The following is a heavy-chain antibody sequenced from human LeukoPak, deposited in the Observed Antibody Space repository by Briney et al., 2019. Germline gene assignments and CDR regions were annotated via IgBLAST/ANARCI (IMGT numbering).Heavy chain of an antibody. Sequence: PGGSLRLSCAASGFTFRNYGMHWVRQAPGEGLEWVAIIYYDGGNKYYADSVRGRFTISRDNSKNTLYLQMNSLRAEDTAVYYCASGRKAPSDTSGYYYDYWGQGTLVTVSS. V-gene: IGHV3-33*01. D-gene: IGHD3-22*01. J-gene: IGHJ4*02. CDR1: GFTFRNYG. CDR3: ASGRKAPSDTSGYYYDY. CDR2: IYYDGGNK.